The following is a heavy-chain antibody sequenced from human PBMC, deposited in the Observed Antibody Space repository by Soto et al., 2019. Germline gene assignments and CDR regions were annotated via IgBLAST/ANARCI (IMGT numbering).Heavy chain of an antibody. Sequence: QVQLQESGPGLVKPSETLSLTCTVSGGSINSYYWSWIRQPPGKRLEWIGYIYYSGTTNYNSSLKSGVTISVDTSKNQFSLNVSSVTAADTAVYYCARHRGTSGWDYWGQGTQVTVSS. CDR3: ARHRGTSGWDY. CDR2: IYYSGTT. V-gene: IGHV4-59*08. CDR1: GGSINSYY. J-gene: IGHJ4*02. D-gene: IGHD6-19*01.